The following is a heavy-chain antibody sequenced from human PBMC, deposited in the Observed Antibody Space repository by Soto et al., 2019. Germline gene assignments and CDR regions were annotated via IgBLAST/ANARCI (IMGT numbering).Heavy chain of an antibody. CDR1: GGSIRSGGYY. V-gene: IGHV4-31*11. CDR3: ATDRSTFFDY. J-gene: IGHJ4*02. Sequence: PSETLSLTCAVSGGSIRSGGYYWSWIRQHPGKGLEWIGYFYYSGNTYYNPSLKSRLTISGDTSKNQFSLNLRSEDTAVYYCATDRSTFFDYWGQGTLVTVSS. D-gene: IGHD1-26*01. CDR2: FYYSGNT.